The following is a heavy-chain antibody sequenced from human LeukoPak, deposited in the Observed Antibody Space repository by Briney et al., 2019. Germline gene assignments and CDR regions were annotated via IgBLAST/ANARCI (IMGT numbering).Heavy chain of an antibody. CDR3: AKDPAGGTVNWFDP. CDR2: ISGRGGTT. V-gene: IGHV3-23*01. D-gene: IGHD6-13*01. Sequence: PGGSLTLSCAASGHTFSIYATSWVRQPPGRGLGWVSGISGRGGTTYYAASVKGRFTISRDNSKNTLYLEMNSHRAEDTAVYYCAKDPAGGTVNWFDPWGQGTLVTVSS. CDR1: GHTFSIYA. J-gene: IGHJ5*02.